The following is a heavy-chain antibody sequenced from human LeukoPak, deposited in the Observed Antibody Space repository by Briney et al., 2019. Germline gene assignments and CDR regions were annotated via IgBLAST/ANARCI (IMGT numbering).Heavy chain of an antibody. V-gene: IGHV4-59*01. CDR2: IYYSGST. Sequence: SDTLSLTCTASYGSISSYYWSWIVQPPGKGLGWIGYIYYSGSTNYNPSLKSRVTISVDTSKNHFSLKLSSVTAADTAVYYCASQLGGTTFHWGQGTLVTVSS. J-gene: IGHJ4*02. CDR3: ASQLGGTTFH. D-gene: IGHD1-1*01. CDR1: YGSISSYY.